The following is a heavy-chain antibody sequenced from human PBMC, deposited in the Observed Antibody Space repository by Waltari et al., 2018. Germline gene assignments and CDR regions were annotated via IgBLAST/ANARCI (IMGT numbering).Heavy chain of an antibody. CDR1: GYSISSGYY. CDR3: ARVRDEGYYYDSSILDY. J-gene: IGHJ4*02. Sequence: QVQLQESGPGLVKPSETLSLTCAVPGYSISSGYYWGWVRQPPGKGLEWIGSIYHSGSTYYNPSLKSRVTISVDTSKNQFSLKLSSVTAADTAVYYCARVRDEGYYYDSSILDYWGQGTLVTVSS. V-gene: IGHV4-38-2*01. D-gene: IGHD3-22*01. CDR2: IYHSGST.